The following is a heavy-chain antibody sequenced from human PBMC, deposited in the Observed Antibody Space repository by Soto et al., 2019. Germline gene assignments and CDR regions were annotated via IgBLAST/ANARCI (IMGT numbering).Heavy chain of an antibody. J-gene: IGHJ4*02. CDR1: GGSIRSYY. V-gene: IGHV4-59*01. D-gene: IGHD3-3*01. CDR2: IYYSGST. Sequence: QVQLQESGPGLVKPSETLSLTCTVSGGSIRSYYWSWIRQPPGKGLEWIGYIYYSGSTDYNPSLNSPVAISVDTSKNHYTLELGSATAPDTAVYYCARGNFVSGLHIYYFDYWGQGTMVTVPS. CDR3: ARGNFVSGLHIYYFDY.